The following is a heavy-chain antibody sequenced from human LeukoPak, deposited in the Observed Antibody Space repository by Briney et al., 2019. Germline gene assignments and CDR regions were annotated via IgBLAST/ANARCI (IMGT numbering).Heavy chain of an antibody. J-gene: IGHJ6*02. CDR2: IYYSGST. D-gene: IGHD2-8*01. CDR3: ARGGCTNGVCYREFSYYYGMDV. CDR1: GGSISSYY. Sequence: SETLALTCTVSGGSISSYYWSWIRQLPGKGLEWIGYIYYSGSTNYNPSLKSRVTISVDTSKNQFSLKLSSVTAADTAVYYCARGGCTNGVCYREFSYYYGMDVWGQGTTVTVSS. V-gene: IGHV4-59*01.